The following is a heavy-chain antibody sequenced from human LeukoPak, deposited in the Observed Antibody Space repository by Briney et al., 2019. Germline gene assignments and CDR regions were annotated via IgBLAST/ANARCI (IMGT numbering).Heavy chain of an antibody. V-gene: IGHV3-30-3*01. D-gene: IGHD6-13*01. CDR1: GFTFSSYA. CDR3: ARDGQQLVPNFDY. J-gene: IGHJ4*02. Sequence: GGSLRLSCAASGFTFSSYAMHWARQAPGKGLEWVAVISYDGSNKYYADSVKGRFTISRDNSKNTLYLQMNSLRAEDTAVYYCARDGQQLVPNFDYWGQGTLVTVSS. CDR2: ISYDGSNK.